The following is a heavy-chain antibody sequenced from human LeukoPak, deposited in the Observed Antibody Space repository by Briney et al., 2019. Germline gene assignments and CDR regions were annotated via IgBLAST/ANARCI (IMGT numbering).Heavy chain of an antibody. CDR1: GYTFTSYD. J-gene: IGHJ5*02. V-gene: IGHV1-8*01. Sequence: GASVTVSCMASGYTFTSYDINWVRQAAGQGLEWMGWMNPNSGNTGYAQKFQGRVTMTRNTSISTAYMELSSLRSEDTAVYYCARFPEYSSGSTPWFDPWGQGTLVTVSS. CDR3: ARFPEYSSGSTPWFDP. D-gene: IGHD6-19*01. CDR2: MNPNSGNT.